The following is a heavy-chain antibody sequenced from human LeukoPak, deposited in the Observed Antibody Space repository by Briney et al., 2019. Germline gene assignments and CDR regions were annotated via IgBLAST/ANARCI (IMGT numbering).Heavy chain of an antibody. D-gene: IGHD3-10*01. J-gene: IGHJ4*02. CDR2: MNPNSGNT. Sequence: ASVKVSCKASGYTFTSYDINWVRQATGQGLEWMGWMNPNSGNTGYAQKFQGRVTMTRNTSISTAYMELSSLRSEDTAVYYCARGRRGNYGSESIAGDYWGQGTLVTVSS. V-gene: IGHV1-8*01. CDR1: GYTFTSYD. CDR3: ARGRRGNYGSESIAGDY.